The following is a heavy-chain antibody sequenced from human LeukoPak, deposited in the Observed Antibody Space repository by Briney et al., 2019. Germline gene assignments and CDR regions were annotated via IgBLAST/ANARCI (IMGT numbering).Heavy chain of an antibody. CDR3: AKDDYSNYIQH. CDR2: IIGSGGST. V-gene: IGHV3-23*01. Sequence: GGSLRLSCAASGFTFNSYAMSWLGQAPGKGLEWVSAIIGSGGSTYYADSVKGRFTISRDNSKNTLYLQMNSVRAEDTAVYYCAKDDYSNYIQHWGQGTLVSVSS. D-gene: IGHD4-11*01. J-gene: IGHJ1*01. CDR1: GFTFNSYA.